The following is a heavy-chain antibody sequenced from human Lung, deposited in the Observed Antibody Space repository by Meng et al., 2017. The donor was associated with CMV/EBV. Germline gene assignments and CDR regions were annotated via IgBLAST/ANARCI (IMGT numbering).Heavy chain of an antibody. CDR1: GFILSRDA. CDR3: AREGKIIEVIVATGDVFDT. D-gene: IGHD2-15*01. J-gene: IGHJ3*02. CDR2: IGVNGKVR. Sequence: RLSXVAFGFILSRDAMSCVRQAQGKWLEWIAGIGVNGKVREYADSVKGQFTISRDNSKYTLYVEMNSLRGEDTATYYCAREGKIIEVIVATGDVFDTWGQGTVVTVSS. V-gene: IGHV3-23*01.